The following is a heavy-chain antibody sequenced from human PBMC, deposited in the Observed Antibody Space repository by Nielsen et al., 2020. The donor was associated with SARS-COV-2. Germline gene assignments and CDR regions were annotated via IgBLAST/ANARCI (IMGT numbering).Heavy chain of an antibody. J-gene: IGHJ4*02. D-gene: IGHD3-22*01. CDR1: GYTFTSYF. V-gene: IGHV1-46*01. CDR2: INPSGGST. CDR3: ARQYYYDSSGYYYDLDY. Sequence: ASVKVSCKASGYTFTSYFMHWVRQAPGQGLEWMGIINPSGGSTSYAQKFQGRVTMTRDTSTSTVYMELGSLRSEDTAVYYCARQYYYDSSGYYYDLDYWGQGTLVTVSS.